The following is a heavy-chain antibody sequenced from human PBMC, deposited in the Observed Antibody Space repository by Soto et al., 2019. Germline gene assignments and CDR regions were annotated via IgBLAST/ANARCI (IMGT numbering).Heavy chain of an antibody. D-gene: IGHD2-8*01. CDR2: MSYDGTDI. CDR3: AKVREDMVLLAALDS. Sequence: PGGSLRLSCAASGFDFNSYVLHWVRQAPGKGLEWVAVMSYDGTDIYYADSVKGRFTISRDNSKNTLYLQMNSLRAEDTAVYYCAKVREDMVLLAALDSWGQGTLVTVSS. CDR1: GFDFNSYV. V-gene: IGHV3-30*18. J-gene: IGHJ4*02.